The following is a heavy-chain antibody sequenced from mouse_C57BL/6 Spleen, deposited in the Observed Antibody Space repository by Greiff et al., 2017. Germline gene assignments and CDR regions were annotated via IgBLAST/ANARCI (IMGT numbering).Heavy chain of an antibody. J-gene: IGHJ2*01. V-gene: IGHV1-62-2*01. D-gene: IGHD1-1*01. Sequence: VKLQQSGAELVKPGASVKLSCKASGYTFTEYTIHWVKQRSGQGLEWIGWFYPGSGSIKYNEKFKDKATLTADKSSSTVYMELSRLTSEDSAVYFCARHEDYYGSSYSYFDYWGQGTTLTVSS. CDR1: GYTFTEYT. CDR3: ARHEDYYGSSYSYFDY. CDR2: FYPGSGSI.